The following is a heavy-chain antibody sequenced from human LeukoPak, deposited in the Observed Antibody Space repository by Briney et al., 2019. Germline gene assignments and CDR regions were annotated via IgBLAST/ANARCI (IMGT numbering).Heavy chain of an antibody. V-gene: IGHV1-2*06. D-gene: IGHD6-6*01. CDR1: GYTFNGYY. CDR2: INPNSGGT. J-gene: IGHJ6*02. CDR3: AREYSSSRYYYYYYGMDV. Sequence: ASVKVSCKASGYTFNGYYMHWVRQAPGRGLEWMGRINPNSGGTNYAQKFQGRVTMTRDTSISTAYMELSRLRSDDTAVYYCAREYSSSRYYYYYYGMDVWGQGTTVTVSS.